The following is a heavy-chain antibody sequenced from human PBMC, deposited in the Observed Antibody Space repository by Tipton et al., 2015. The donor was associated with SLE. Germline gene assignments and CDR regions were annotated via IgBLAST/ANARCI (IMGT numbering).Heavy chain of an antibody. CDR1: GYSISSGYY. Sequence: TLSLTCTVSGYSISSGYYWGWIRQPPGKGLEWIGNIYHTGSTYFNPSLKSRDTISVDTSKNQFSLKLSSVTAADTAVYYCARGDMVVVPAAGGGYYYYMDVWGKGTTVTVSS. CDR3: ARGDMVVVPAAGGGYYYYMDV. D-gene: IGHD2-2*01. CDR2: IYHTGST. V-gene: IGHV4-38-2*02. J-gene: IGHJ6*03.